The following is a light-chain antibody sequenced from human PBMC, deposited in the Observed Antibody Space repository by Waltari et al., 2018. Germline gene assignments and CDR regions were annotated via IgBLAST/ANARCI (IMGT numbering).Light chain of an antibody. CDR2: GNS. Sequence: QSGLTQPPSVSGAPGQRGTISCTGCSSNIGAGYDVHWYQLLPGTAHKLISYGNSKRAAGLQFRFSGSKSGTSASLAITGLRAEDEAGYYCQSYDSSLGGSVFGGGTKLTVL. J-gene: IGLJ2*01. CDR3: QSYDSSLGGSV. V-gene: IGLV1-40*01. CDR1: SSNIGAGYD.